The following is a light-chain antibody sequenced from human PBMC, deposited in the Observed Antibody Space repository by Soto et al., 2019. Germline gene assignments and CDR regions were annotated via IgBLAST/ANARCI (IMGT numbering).Light chain of an antibody. CDR3: QQYGSSPRT. CDR1: QSVSSGY. Sequence: EVVVTQSPATLSVSPGERATLSCRASQSVSSGYLAWYQHKPGQAPRLLIFGASIRSAGIPDRFTGSGSGADFTLTISRLEPEDFAVYYCQQYGSSPRTFGQGTKVDIK. V-gene: IGKV3-20*01. CDR2: GAS. J-gene: IGKJ1*01.